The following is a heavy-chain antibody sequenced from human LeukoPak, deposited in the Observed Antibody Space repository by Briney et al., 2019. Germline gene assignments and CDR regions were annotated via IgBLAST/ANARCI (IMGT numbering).Heavy chain of an antibody. J-gene: IGHJ4*02. CDR2: ISSSGSTI. CDR1: GFTFSAYY. Sequence: GGSLRLSCAASGFTFSAYYMSWVRQAPGKGLEWVSYISSSGSTIYYADSVKGRFTISRDNAKNLLYLQMNSLRAGDTAVYYCARGAGYSSGPYYFDYWGQGTLVTVSS. V-gene: IGHV3-11*04. CDR3: ARGAGYSSGPYYFDY. D-gene: IGHD6-19*01.